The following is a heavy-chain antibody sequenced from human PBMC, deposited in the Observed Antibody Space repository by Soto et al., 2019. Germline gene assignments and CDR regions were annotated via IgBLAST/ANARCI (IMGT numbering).Heavy chain of an antibody. D-gene: IGHD2-15*01. V-gene: IGHV3-30-3*01. J-gene: IGHJ6*02. CDR2: IAYDGSNA. CDR1: GFTFRNYA. CDR3: ARGDREDILVVVGARPGEYGIDI. Sequence: QVQLVESGGGVVQPGGSLRLSCAASGFTFRNYAMHWVRQAPGKGLECLAVIAYDGSNAFYRDSVKGRFTISRDNYKNTLYLHMNSLRPEDTGVYYCARGDREDILVVVGARPGEYGIDIWGQGTTVTVSS.